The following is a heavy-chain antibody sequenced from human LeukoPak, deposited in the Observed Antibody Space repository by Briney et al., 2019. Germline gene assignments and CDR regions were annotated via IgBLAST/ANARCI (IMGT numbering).Heavy chain of an antibody. D-gene: IGHD5-18*01. CDR1: GSTFSSSG. CDR2: ISYDGSNK. J-gene: IGHJ4*02. Sequence: GGSLRLSCAASGSTFSSSGMHWVRQAPGKGLGWVAVISYDGSNKHYADSVKGRFTISRDNSKNTLYLQMNSLRAEDTAVYYCAKAITAMVTDYWGQGTLVTVSS. V-gene: IGHV3-30*18. CDR3: AKAITAMVTDY.